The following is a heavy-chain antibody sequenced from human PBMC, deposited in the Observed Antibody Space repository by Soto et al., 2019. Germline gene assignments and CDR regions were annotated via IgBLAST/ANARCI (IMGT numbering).Heavy chain of an antibody. CDR3: ARKSTLYGYYYGMDV. D-gene: IGHD2-8*01. Sequence: GGSLRLSCAASGFTFSSYGMHWVRQAPGKGLEWVAVIWYDGSNKYYADSVKGRFTISRDNSKNTLYLQMNSLRAEDTAVYYCARKSTLYGYYYGMDVWGQGTTVTVSS. CDR2: IWYDGSNK. J-gene: IGHJ6*02. CDR1: GFTFSSYG. V-gene: IGHV3-33*01.